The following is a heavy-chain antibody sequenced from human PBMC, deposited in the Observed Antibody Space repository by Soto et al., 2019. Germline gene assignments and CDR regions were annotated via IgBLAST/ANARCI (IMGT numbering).Heavy chain of an antibody. CDR2: ISAYNGNT. V-gene: IGHV1-18*01. J-gene: IGHJ4*02. CDR3: ARDLYYYGSGTYSGGY. Sequence: QVQLVQSGAEVKKPGASVKVSCKASGYTFTNYGFTWVRQAPGQGLEWMGWISAYNGNTNYAQKLQGRVTMTTDTSTRPAYMELRTLTSDDTAVYYCARDLYYYGSGTYSGGYWGQGTLVTVSS. CDR1: GYTFTNYG. D-gene: IGHD3-10*01.